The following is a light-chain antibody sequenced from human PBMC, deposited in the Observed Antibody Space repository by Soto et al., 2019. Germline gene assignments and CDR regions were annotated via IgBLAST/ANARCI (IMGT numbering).Light chain of an antibody. CDR1: QSTSTW. Sequence: IQMTQSPSSLSASVGDRVTITCRSSQSTSTWLAWFQQKPGKAPKLMIYKASTLKSGVPSRFSGSGSGTEFTLTISSLQPDDFATYYCQHYNSYSEALGQGTKVDIK. CDR3: QHYNSYSEA. V-gene: IGKV1-5*03. J-gene: IGKJ1*01. CDR2: KAS.